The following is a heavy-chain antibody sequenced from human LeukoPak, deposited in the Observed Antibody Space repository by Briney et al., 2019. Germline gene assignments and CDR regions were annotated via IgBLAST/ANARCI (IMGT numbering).Heavy chain of an antibody. CDR3: AMYISSSAGYDLDY. Sequence: SETLSLACTVSGVSISSYYWSWIRQPPGKGLEWIGYIRYSGSTNYNPSLKSRVTMSVDTSKNQFSLKLSSVTAADTAVYYCAMYISSSAGYDLDYWGQGTLVTVSS. V-gene: IGHV4-59*01. CDR2: IRYSGST. CDR1: GVSISSYY. D-gene: IGHD6-6*01. J-gene: IGHJ4*02.